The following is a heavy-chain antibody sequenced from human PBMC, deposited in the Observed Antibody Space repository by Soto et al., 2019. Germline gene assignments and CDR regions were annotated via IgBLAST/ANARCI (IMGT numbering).Heavy chain of an antibody. CDR2: ISAYNGNT. CDR1: GYTFTSYG. V-gene: IGHV1-18*01. Sequence: ASVKVSCKASGYTFTSYGSSWVRQAPGQGLEWMGWISAYNGNTNYAQKLQGRVTMTTDTSTSTAYMELRSLKSDDTAVYYCARGSAGYYLGLDWGQGTLVTVSS. CDR3: ARGSAGYYLGLD. J-gene: IGHJ4*02. D-gene: IGHD3-9*01.